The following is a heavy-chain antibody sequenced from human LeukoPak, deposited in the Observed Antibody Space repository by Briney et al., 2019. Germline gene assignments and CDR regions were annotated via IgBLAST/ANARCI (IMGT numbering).Heavy chain of an antibody. CDR1: GFTFSSYW. Sequence: GGSLRLSCAASGFTFSSYWMHLVRQAPGKGLVWVSRMNSDGSSTNYADSVKGRFTISRDNAKNTLYLEMISLRAEDTAVYYCARGLSGYSSSLGYWGQGTLVSVSS. V-gene: IGHV3-74*01. CDR3: ARGLSGYSSSLGY. CDR2: MNSDGSST. J-gene: IGHJ4*02. D-gene: IGHD6-6*01.